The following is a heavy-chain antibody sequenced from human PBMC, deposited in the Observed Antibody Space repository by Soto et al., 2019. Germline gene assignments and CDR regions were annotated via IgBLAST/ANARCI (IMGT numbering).Heavy chain of an antibody. CDR2: VNPSSGNT. J-gene: IGHJ5*02. D-gene: IGHD1-20*01. CDR3: ARASMYIWNDH. CDR1: GYTFTTYD. Sequence: QVQLVQSGAEVKRPGASVKVSCEASGYTFTTYDINWVRQASGQGLEWMGCVNPSSGNTVYAQKFHGRVTMTRDTSISTAYMELSSLKSDDTAIYYCARASMYIWNDHWGQGTLVTVSP. V-gene: IGHV1-8*01.